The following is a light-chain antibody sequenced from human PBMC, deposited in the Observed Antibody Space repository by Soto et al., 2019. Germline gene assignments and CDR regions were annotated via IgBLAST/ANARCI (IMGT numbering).Light chain of an antibody. J-gene: IGKJ5*01. CDR1: QSVSNNY. CDR2: GAS. V-gene: IGKV3-20*01. Sequence: EIVLTPSPGTLSLSPVERSTLSCWASQSVSNNYLAWYQQKPGQAPRLLIYGASNRATGIPDRFSGSGSGTDFTLTISRLEPEDFAVYYCQQYGSSPITFGQGTRLEIK. CDR3: QQYGSSPIT.